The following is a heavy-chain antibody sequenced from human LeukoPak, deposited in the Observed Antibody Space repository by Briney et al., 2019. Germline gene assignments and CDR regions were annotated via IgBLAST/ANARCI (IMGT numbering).Heavy chain of an antibody. Sequence: GGSLRLSCTASVFSFSHAWMGWVRQAPGKGLEWLSYISHSGTTVQYADSVRGRFTVSRDNHKNTLYFQMNSLRVEDTALYYCARDGAYDDASGYRADFWGQGTLVTVSS. V-gene: IGHV3-11*01. CDR3: ARDGAYDDASGYRADF. J-gene: IGHJ4*02. D-gene: IGHD3-22*01. CDR2: ISHSGTTV. CDR1: VFSFSHAW.